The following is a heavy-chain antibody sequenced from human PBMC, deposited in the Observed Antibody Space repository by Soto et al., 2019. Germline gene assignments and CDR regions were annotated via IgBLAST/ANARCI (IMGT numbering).Heavy chain of an antibody. CDR2: FDPEDGET. CDR3: ATDGVRLTTAEIYYYGMDV. D-gene: IGHD4-17*01. Sequence: QVQLVQSGAEVKKPGASVKVSCKVSGYTLTELSMHWVRQAPGKGLEWMGGFDPEDGETIYAQEFQGRVTMTEDTSTDTAYMELSSVRSEDTAVYYCATDGVRLTTAEIYYYGMDVWGQGTTVTVSS. V-gene: IGHV1-24*01. J-gene: IGHJ6*02. CDR1: GYTLTELS.